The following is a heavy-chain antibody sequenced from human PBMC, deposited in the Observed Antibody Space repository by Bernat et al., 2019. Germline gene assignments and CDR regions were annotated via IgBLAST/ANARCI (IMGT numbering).Heavy chain of an antibody. CDR1: GFTFSTYG. D-gene: IGHD6-13*01. CDR2: IWYDGSNK. J-gene: IGHJ6*02. CDR3: ARDLYSSNLDYCYGLEV. Sequence: QVQLVESGGGVVQPGRSLRLSCAASGFTFSTYGMHWVRQAPGKGLEWVSVIWYDGSNKYYGDSVKGRFTISRDNSKNTLYLQMNSLRAEDTAVYYCARDLYSSNLDYCYGLEVWGQGTTVTVSS. V-gene: IGHV3-33*01.